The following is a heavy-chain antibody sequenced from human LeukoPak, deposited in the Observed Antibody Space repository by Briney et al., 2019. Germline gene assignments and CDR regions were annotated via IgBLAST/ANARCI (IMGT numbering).Heavy chain of an antibody. CDR1: GFTFSSYS. CDR3: ASPFWVGATLGHNAFDI. D-gene: IGHD1-26*01. Sequence: GGSLRLSCAASGFTFSSYSMNWVRQAPGKGLEWVSSISSSSSYIYYADSVKGRFTISRDNAKNSLYLQTNSLRAEDTAVYYCASPFWVGATLGHNAFDIWGQGTMVTVSS. CDR2: ISSSSSYI. V-gene: IGHV3-21*01. J-gene: IGHJ3*02.